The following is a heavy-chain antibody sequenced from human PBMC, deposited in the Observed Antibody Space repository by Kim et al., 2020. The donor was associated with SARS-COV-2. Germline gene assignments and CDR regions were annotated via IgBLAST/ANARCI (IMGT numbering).Heavy chain of an antibody. V-gene: IGHV1-2*02. CDR3: ARTIFGVAKDAFDI. J-gene: IGHJ3*02. D-gene: IGHD3-3*01. Sequence: AQKFQGRVTMTRDTSISTAYMELSRLRSDDTAVYYCARTIFGVAKDAFDIWGQGTMVTVSS.